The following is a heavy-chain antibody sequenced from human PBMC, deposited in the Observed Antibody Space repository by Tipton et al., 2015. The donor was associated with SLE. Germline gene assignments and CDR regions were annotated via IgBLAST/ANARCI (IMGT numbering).Heavy chain of an antibody. Sequence: TLSLTCTVSGASISSLYWSWIRQPPGKGLDWIGCISYSGSTNYNPSLRSRVTLSIDTSKNQFSLKVTSVTASDTAVYYCARGGGDSSSCQDFDHWGQGNSVTVSS. J-gene: IGHJ4*02. CDR2: ISYSGST. D-gene: IGHD6-13*01. CDR3: ARGGGDSSSCQDFDH. CDR1: GASISSLY. V-gene: IGHV4-59*11.